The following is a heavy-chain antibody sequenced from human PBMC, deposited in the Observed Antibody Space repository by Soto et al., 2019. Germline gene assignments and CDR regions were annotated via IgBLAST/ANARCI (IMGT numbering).Heavy chain of an antibody. V-gene: IGHV3-30-3*01. D-gene: IGHD3-22*01. CDR1: GFTFRSYV. CDR3: IVVITQPNP. Sequence: QVQLVESGGGVVQPGRSLRLSCAASGFTFRSYVMHWVRQAPGKGLEWVAVISYDGSNKYYADSVKGRFTISRDNSKNTLYLQMNSLRAEDTAVYYCIVVITQPNPWGQGSLVTVSS. CDR2: ISYDGSNK. J-gene: IGHJ5*02.